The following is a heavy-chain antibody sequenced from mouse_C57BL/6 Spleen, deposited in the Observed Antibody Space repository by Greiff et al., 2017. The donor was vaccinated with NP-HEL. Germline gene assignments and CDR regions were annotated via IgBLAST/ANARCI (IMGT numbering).Heavy chain of an antibody. CDR3: TRDENYGSSLYAMDY. J-gene: IGHJ4*01. CDR2: IYPGNSDT. V-gene: IGHV1-5*01. Sequence: VQLQQSGTVLARPGASVKMSCKTSGYTFTSYWMHWVKQRPGQGLEWIGAIYPGNSDTSYNQKFKGKAKLTAVTSASTAYMELSSLTNEDSAVYYCTRDENYGSSLYAMDYWGQGTSVTVSS. CDR1: GYTFTSYW. D-gene: IGHD1-1*01.